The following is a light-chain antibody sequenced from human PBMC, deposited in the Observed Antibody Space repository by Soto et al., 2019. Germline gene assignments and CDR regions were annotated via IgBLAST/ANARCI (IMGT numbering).Light chain of an antibody. J-gene: IGKJ4*01. Sequence: EIVMTQSPATLSLSPGEGATLSCRASQSVSSTFAWYQQKPGQPPPLLLYGASTKATDIPARFNGSGSGTEFTLPISSLQSEDFAVYYCQQYNNWPVTFGGGTKVEIK. CDR1: QSVSST. CDR2: GAS. V-gene: IGKV3-15*01. CDR3: QQYNNWPVT.